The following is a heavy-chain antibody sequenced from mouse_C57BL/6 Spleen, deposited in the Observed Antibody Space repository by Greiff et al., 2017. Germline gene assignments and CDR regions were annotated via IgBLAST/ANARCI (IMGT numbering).Heavy chain of an antibody. J-gene: IGHJ4*01. CDR3: ARGGDYDGYYYAMDY. D-gene: IGHD1-2*01. CDR2: INYDGSST. V-gene: IGHV5-16*01. Sequence: EVKLMESEGGLVQPGSSMKLSCTASGFTFSDYYMAWVRQVPEKGLEWVANINYDGSSTYYLDSLKSRFIISRDNAKNILYLQMSSLKSEDTATYYCARGGDYDGYYYAMDYWGQGTSVTVSS. CDR1: GFTFSDYY.